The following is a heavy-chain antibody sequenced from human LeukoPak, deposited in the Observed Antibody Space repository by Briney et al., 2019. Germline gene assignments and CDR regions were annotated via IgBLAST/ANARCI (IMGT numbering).Heavy chain of an antibody. J-gene: IGHJ5*02. CDR1: GFTFSSYG. D-gene: IGHD3-16*02. Sequence: GGSLRLSCAASGFTFSSYGMHWVRQAPGKGLEWVAFIRYDGSNKYYADSVKGRFTISRDNSKNTLYLQMNSLRAEDTAVYYCAKDFLRLGELSLSAWGQGTLVTVSS. V-gene: IGHV3-30*02. CDR2: IRYDGSNK. CDR3: AKDFLRLGELSLSA.